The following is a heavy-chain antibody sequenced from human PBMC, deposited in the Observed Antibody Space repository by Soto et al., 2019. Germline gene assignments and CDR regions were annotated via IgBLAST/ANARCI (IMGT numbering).Heavy chain of an antibody. D-gene: IGHD2-2*02. CDR3: AKDLYCSSASCYMYYYGMDV. CDR1: GFTFSSYA. J-gene: IGHJ6*02. Sequence: GGSLRLSCAASGFTFSSYAMSWVRQAPGKGLEWVSAISGSGGSTYYADSVKGRFTISRDNSKNTLYLQMNSLRAEDTAVYFCAKDLYCSSASCYMYYYGMDVWGQGTTVTV. CDR2: ISGSGGST. V-gene: IGHV3-23*01.